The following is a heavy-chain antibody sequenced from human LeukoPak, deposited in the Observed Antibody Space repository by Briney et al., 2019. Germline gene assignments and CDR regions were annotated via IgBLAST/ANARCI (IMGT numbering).Heavy chain of an antibody. V-gene: IGHV4-61*02. D-gene: IGHD5-24*01. CDR1: SGSISSGNYY. CDR3: ARRPNYNYLAQFDY. Sequence: PSETLSLTCTVSSGSISSGNYYWSWIRQPAGKGLQWIGRIYTSGSTNYNPSLKSRVTMSVDTSKNQFSLKVSSVTAADTAVYYCARRPNYNYLAQFDYWGQGTLVTVSS. J-gene: IGHJ4*02. CDR2: IYTSGST.